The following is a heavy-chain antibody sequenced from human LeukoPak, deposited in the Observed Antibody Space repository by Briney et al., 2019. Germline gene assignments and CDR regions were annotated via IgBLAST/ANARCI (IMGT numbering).Heavy chain of an antibody. CDR1: GFTFSSYG. CDR3: AKDSLGGRNYFDY. J-gene: IGHJ4*02. D-gene: IGHD1-26*01. CDR2: ISYDGSNK. Sequence: PGRSLRLSCAASGFTFSSYGMHWVRQAPGKGLEWVAIISYDGSNKYYADSVKGRFTISRDNSKNTLYLQMNSLRAEDTAVYYCAKDSLGGRNYFDYWGQGTLVTVS. V-gene: IGHV3-30*18.